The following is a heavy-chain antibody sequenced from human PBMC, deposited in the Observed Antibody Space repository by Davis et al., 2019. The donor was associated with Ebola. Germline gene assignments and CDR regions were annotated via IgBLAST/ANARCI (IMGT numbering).Heavy chain of an antibody. D-gene: IGHD3-3*01. J-gene: IGHJ6*02. CDR3: ASGTIFGVVRYYYYGMDV. CDR2: IYYSGST. CDR1: GGSISSYY. Sequence: MPSETLSLTCTVSGGSISSYYWSWIRQPPGKGLEWIGYIYYSGSTNYNPSLKSRVTISVDTSKNQFSLKLSSVTAADTAVYYCASGTIFGVVRYYYYGMDVWGQGTTVTVSS. V-gene: IGHV4-59*12.